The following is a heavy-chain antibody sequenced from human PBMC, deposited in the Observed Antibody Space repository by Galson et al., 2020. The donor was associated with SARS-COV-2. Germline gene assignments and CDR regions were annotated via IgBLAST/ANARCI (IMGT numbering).Heavy chain of an antibody. CDR3: ARMGVRGVTYDY. D-gene: IGHD3-10*01. J-gene: IGHJ4*02. CDR2: IDWDDDK. CDR1: GFSLSTSGMC. V-gene: IGHV2-70*11. Sequence: SGPTLVKPTQTLTLTCTFSGFSLSTSGMCVSWIRQPPGKALEWLARIDWDDDKYYSTSLKTRLTISMDTSKNQVVLTMTNMDPVDTATYYCARMGVRGVTYDYWGQGTLVTVSS.